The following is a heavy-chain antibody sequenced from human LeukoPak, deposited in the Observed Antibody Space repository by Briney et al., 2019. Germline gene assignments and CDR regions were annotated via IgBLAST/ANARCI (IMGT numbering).Heavy chain of an antibody. J-gene: IGHJ4*02. Sequence: GGSLRLSCAASGFTFSSYAMSWVRQTPGKGLEWVSAISGSGGSTYYADSVEGRFTISRDNSNNTLYLQMNSLRAEDTAVYYRAKGKVSDSWGQGTLVTVSS. CDR3: AKGKVSDS. V-gene: IGHV3-23*01. D-gene: IGHD3-10*01. CDR1: GFTFSSYA. CDR2: ISGSGGST.